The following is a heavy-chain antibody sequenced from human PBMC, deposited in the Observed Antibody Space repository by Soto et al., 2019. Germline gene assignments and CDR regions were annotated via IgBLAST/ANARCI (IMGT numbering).Heavy chain of an antibody. CDR3: TTSQTNYDSSGYYYSYYYYYYMDV. Sequence: GGSLRLSCAASGFTFSNAWMNWVRQAPGKGLEWVGRIKSKTDGGTTDYAAPVKGRFTISRDDSKNTLYLQMNSLKTEDTAVYYCTTSQTNYDSSGYYYSYYYYYYMDVWGKGTTVTVSS. V-gene: IGHV3-15*07. D-gene: IGHD3-22*01. CDR2: IKSKTDGGTT. J-gene: IGHJ6*03. CDR1: GFTFSNAW.